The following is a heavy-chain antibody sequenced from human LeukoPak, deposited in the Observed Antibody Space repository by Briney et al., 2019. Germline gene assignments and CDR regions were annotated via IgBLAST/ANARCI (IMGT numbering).Heavy chain of an antibody. CDR1: GYTFTGYY. CDR2: INPNSGGT. D-gene: IGHD5-18*01. V-gene: IGHV1-2*04. Sequence: ASVKVSCKASGYTFTGYYMHWVRQAPGQGLEWMGWINPNSGGTNYAQKFQGWVTMTRDTSISTAYMELSRLRSDDTAVYYCARKRGYSYGVDAFDIWGQGTMVTVSS. CDR3: ARKRGYSYGVDAFDI. J-gene: IGHJ3*02.